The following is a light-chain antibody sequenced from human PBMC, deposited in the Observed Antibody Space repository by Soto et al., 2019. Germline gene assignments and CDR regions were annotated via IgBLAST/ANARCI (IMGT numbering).Light chain of an antibody. CDR2: NNN. Sequence: QSVLTQPPSASGTPGQRVTISCSGSSSNIGSNTVNWYQQLPGTAPKLLIYNNNQRPSGVPDRFSGSKSGTSASLAISGLQSEDEADYYCAAWDDSLNVLYGFGTGTKVTVL. V-gene: IGLV1-44*01. CDR3: AAWDDSLNVLYG. CDR1: SSNIGSNT. J-gene: IGLJ1*01.